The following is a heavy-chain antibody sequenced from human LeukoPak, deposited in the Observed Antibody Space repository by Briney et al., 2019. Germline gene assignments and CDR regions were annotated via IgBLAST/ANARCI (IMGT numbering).Heavy chain of an antibody. CDR1: GFTFSNYA. V-gene: IGHV3-23*01. CDR3: AKDRSYSYGGIDY. J-gene: IGHJ4*02. CDR2: ISGSSDST. Sequence: AGGSLRLSCAASGFTFSNYAMNWVRQAPEKGLEWVSAISGSSDSTYYVDSVKGRFTISRDNPKNTLYLQMNSLRAEDTAVYYCAKDRSYSYGGIDYWGQGTLVTVSS. D-gene: IGHD5-18*01.